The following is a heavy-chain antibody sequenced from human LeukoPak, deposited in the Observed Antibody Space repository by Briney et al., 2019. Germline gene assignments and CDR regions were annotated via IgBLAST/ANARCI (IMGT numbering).Heavy chain of an antibody. Sequence: SQTLSLTCAISGDSVSSNSVTWNWIRQSPSRGLEWLGRTYYRSKWYNDYAVSVKSRITINPDTSKNQFSLQLNSVTPEDTAVYYCAREKSQLYSSGWYGPWGQGTLVTVSS. CDR3: AREKSQLYSSGWYGP. CDR1: GDSVSSNSVT. CDR2: TYYRSKWYN. J-gene: IGHJ5*02. D-gene: IGHD6-19*01. V-gene: IGHV6-1*01.